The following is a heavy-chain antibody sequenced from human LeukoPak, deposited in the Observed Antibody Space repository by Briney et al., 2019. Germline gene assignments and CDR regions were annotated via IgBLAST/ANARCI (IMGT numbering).Heavy chain of an antibody. J-gene: IGHJ4*02. V-gene: IGHV4-61*09. Sequence: SSETLSLTCTVSGGSISSGSYYWSWIRQPAGKGLEWIGHIYTSGSTNYNPSLKSRVTISLDTSKNQFSLKLDSVTAADTAVYYCAREGDYYDTSGTLDYWGQGTLVTVSS. CDR3: AREGDYYDTSGTLDY. D-gene: IGHD3-22*01. CDR1: GGSISSGSYY. CDR2: IYTSGST.